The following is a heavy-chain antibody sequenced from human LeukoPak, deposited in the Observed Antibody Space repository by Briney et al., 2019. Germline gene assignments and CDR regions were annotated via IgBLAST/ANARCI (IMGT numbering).Heavy chain of an antibody. CDR1: GYTFTSYG. V-gene: IGHV1-2*02. D-gene: IGHD3-10*01. CDR2: INPNSGGT. J-gene: IGHJ4*02. CDR3: LWFGEVSTFDY. Sequence: PVASVKVSCKASGYTFTSYGISWVRQAPGQGLEWMGWINPNSGGTNYAQKFQGRVTMTRDTSISTAYMELSRLRSDDTAVYYCLWFGEVSTFDYWGQGTLVTVSS.